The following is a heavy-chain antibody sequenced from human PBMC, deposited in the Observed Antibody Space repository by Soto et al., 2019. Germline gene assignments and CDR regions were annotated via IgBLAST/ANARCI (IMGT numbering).Heavy chain of an antibody. Sequence: QVQLVESGAGVVQPGRSLRLSCAASGFTFSTYGMHWVRQPPGKGLEWVAVISSDGKSEHYADPVKGRFSISRDNSKNTLSLQMNSLRVEDTDVYYCAKTITTDSGDSRGRGALVDYWGQGTLVTVSS. D-gene: IGHD3-22*01. J-gene: IGHJ4*02. CDR2: ISSDGKSE. CDR3: AKTITTDSGDSRGRGALVDY. CDR1: GFTFSTYG. V-gene: IGHV3-30*18.